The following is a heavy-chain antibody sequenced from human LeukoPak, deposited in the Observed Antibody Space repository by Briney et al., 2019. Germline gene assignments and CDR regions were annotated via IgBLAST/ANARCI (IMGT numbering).Heavy chain of an antibody. Sequence: SVKVSCKASGGTFSSYAISWVRQAPGQGLEWMGRIIPIFGTANYAQKFQGRVTVTTDESTSTAYMELSSLRSEDTAVYYCARDTYYYDSSDDYWGQGTLVTVSS. D-gene: IGHD3-22*01. J-gene: IGHJ4*02. CDR2: IIPIFGTA. CDR3: ARDTYYYDSSDDY. V-gene: IGHV1-69*05. CDR1: GGTFSSYA.